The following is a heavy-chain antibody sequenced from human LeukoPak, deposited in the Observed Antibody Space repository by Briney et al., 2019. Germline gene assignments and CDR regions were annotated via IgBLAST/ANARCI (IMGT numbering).Heavy chain of an antibody. CDR2: INHSGST. D-gene: IGHD2-2*01. Sequence: SETLSLTCAVYGGSFSGYYWSWIRQPPGKGLEWIGEINHSGSTYYNPSLKSRITISVDTSKNQFSLKVSSVTAADTAVYYCARQTRYCSSTTCSDLHYYYNYYIDVWGKGTTVTVSS. J-gene: IGHJ6*03. CDR1: GGSFSGYY. CDR3: ARQTRYCSSTTCSDLHYYYNYYIDV. V-gene: IGHV4-34*01.